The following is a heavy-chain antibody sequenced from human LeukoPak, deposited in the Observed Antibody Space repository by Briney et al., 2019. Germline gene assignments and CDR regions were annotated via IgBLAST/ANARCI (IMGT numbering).Heavy chain of an antibody. CDR3: AKAPGYYRYYFDY. J-gene: IGHJ4*02. D-gene: IGHD3-22*01. CDR2: INSDGSST. CDR1: GFTFSSYW. V-gene: IGHV3-74*01. Sequence: GGSLRLSCAASGFTFSSYWMHWVRQAPGKGLVWVSRINSDGSSTSYADSVKGRFTISRDNAKNSLYLQMNSLRAEDTAFYYCAKAPGYYRYYFDYWGQGTLVTVSS.